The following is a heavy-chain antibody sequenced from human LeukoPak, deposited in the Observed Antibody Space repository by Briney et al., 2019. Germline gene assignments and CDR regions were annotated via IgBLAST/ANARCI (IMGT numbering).Heavy chain of an antibody. V-gene: IGHV3-33*01. J-gene: IGHJ6*04. Sequence: GRSLRLTCAASGFPLSRYGMHWVRQAPGKGLEWVAVIWYDGSNKYYADSVKGRFTISRDNSKNTLYLQMNSLRAEDTAVYYCARGRYSGHDYYYYGMHVWGGGTTVTVSS. CDR2: IWYDGSNK. CDR1: GFPLSRYG. D-gene: IGHD5-12*01. CDR3: ARGRYSGHDYYYYGMHV.